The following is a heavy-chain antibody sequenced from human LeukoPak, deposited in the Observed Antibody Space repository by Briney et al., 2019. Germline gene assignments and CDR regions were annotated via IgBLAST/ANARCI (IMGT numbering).Heavy chain of an antibody. Sequence: GASVKISCKASGYTFTDYYMYWVRQAPGQGPECMGVIHPSGGGTNYAQKFQGRVTLTKDTATSTVYIELSSLRSDDTAVYYCARMAMDPAMVTNFFDLWGQGTLLIVSA. CDR2: IHPSGGGT. CDR3: ARMAMDPAMVTNFFDL. J-gene: IGHJ4*02. CDR1: GYTFTDYY. V-gene: IGHV1-46*01. D-gene: IGHD5-18*01.